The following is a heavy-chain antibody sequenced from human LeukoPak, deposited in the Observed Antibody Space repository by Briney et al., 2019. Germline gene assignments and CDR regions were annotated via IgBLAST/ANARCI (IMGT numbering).Heavy chain of an antibody. CDR3: AKDEVRYCTNGVCRYFDY. CDR1: GFTFSSYG. V-gene: IGHV3-30*18. CDR2: ISYDGSNK. D-gene: IGHD2-8*01. Sequence: GGSLRLSCAASGFTFSSYGMHWVRQAPGKRLEWVAVISYDGSNKYYADSVKGRFTISRDNSKNTLYLQMNSLRAEDTAVYYCAKDEVRYCTNGVCRYFDYWGQGTLVTVSS. J-gene: IGHJ4*02.